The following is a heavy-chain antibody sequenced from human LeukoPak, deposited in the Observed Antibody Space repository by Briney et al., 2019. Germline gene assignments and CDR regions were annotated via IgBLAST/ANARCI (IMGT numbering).Heavy chain of an antibody. Sequence: GGSPRHSCAPPRFSPCSSATSSVRPTPRKGLEWVCASSGSGGSTYYADSVKGRFTISRANSKNSLYLHMSSLRAEDTAVYYCAYEASYYRIFDYWCQGTGVMVTS. CDR2: SSGSGGST. CDR3: AYEASYYRIFDY. V-gene: IGHV3-23*01. CDR1: RFSPCSSA. D-gene: IGHD3-10*01. J-gene: IGHJ4*02.